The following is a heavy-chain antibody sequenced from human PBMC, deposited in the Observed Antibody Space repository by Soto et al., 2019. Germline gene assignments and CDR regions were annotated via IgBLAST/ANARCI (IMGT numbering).Heavy chain of an antibody. V-gene: IGHV4-59*11. CDR1: GGSITNHY. J-gene: IGHJ5*02. CDR3: VRDHDFITGDNWFDP. CDR2: MYYKGDT. Sequence: PSETLSLTCTVSGGSITNHYWSWVRQPPGKGLEWIGCMYYKGDTKYNPSLKSRLTLSVDRSKNQFSLSLNSVTAADTAVYYCVRDHDFITGDNWFDPWGQGTLVTVSS. D-gene: IGHD3-3*01.